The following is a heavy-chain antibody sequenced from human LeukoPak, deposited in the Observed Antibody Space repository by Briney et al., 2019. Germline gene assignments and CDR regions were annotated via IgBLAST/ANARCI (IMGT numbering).Heavy chain of an antibody. Sequence: ASVKVSCKASGGTFSSYAISWVRQAPGQGLEWMGGIIPIFGTANYAQKFQGRVTITTDESTSTAYMELSSLRYEDTAVYYCARGPSYGSGFNPYYYMDVWGKGTTVTVSS. CDR1: GGTFSSYA. D-gene: IGHD3-10*01. CDR3: ARGPSYGSGFNPYYYMDV. V-gene: IGHV1-69*05. J-gene: IGHJ6*03. CDR2: IIPIFGTA.